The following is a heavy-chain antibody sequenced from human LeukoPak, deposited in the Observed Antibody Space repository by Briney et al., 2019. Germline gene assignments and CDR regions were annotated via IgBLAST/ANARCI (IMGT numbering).Heavy chain of an antibody. D-gene: IGHD5-12*01. CDR1: GYTFTSYD. CDR2: INPNSGGT. V-gene: IGHV1-2*02. J-gene: IGHJ4*02. Sequence: ASVKVSCKASGYTFTSYDINWVRQATGQGLEWMGWINPNSGGTNYAQKFQGRVTMTRDTSISTAYMELSRLRSDDTAVYYCARAGYSGYDETLADYWGQGTLVTVSS. CDR3: ARAGYSGYDETLADY.